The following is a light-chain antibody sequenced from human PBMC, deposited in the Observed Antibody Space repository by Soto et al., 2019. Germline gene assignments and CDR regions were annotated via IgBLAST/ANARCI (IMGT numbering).Light chain of an antibody. V-gene: IGKV4-1*01. CDR3: QQYYNTPLT. J-gene: IGKJ2*01. CDR2: WAS. CDR1: QSLLYSSTNKNY. Sequence: DIVMTESPDSLAVSLGERATINCKSSQSLLYSSTNKNYLIWYQQKPGQPPKLLIYWASTRESGVPDRFSGSGSGTAFTLTISNLQAEDVAVYYCQQYYNTPLTFGQGTKLEI.